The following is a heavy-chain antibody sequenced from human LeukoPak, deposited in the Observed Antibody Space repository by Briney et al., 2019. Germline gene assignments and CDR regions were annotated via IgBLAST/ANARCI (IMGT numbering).Heavy chain of an antibody. Sequence: SQTLSLTCTVSGGSISRGGYYWSWIREHPGKGLEWIGYIYYSGSTYYNPSLKSRVTISVDTSKNQFSLKLSSVTAADTAVYYCARAYCSSTSCYFPHWFDPWGQGTLVTVSS. J-gene: IGHJ5*02. CDR1: GGSISRGGYY. CDR2: IYYSGST. CDR3: ARAYCSSTSCYFPHWFDP. D-gene: IGHD2-2*01. V-gene: IGHV4-31*03.